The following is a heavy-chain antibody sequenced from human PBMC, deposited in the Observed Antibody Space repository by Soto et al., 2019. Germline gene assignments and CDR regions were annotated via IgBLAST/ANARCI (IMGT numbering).Heavy chain of an antibody. J-gene: IGHJ4*02. CDR3: ARQGDDFWGFLDY. CDR1: GFTLGDNI. CDR2: IRSKAYGETT. D-gene: IGHD3-3*01. Sequence: EVQMVESGGGLVQPGRSLRLSCTASGFTLGDNIISWVRQAPGQGLEWVGLIRSKAYGETTEYAASVKGRFIISRDDSKNIVYLQMNSLKTEDTAIYYCARQGDDFWGFLDYWGQGTLVTVSS. V-gene: IGHV3-49*04.